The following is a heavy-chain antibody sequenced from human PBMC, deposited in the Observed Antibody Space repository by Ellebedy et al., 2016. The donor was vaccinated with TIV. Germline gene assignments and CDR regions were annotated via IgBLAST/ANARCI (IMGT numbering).Heavy chain of an antibody. Sequence: GESLKISCAASGFTFGCCAMSWVRQAPGKGLEWVSAISGSGDTTYYADSVKGRFTISRDNSQDTVHLKMNSLRAEDTAVYYCTKRGVGWAAFDNWGPGTMVTVSS. V-gene: IGHV3-23*01. CDR2: ISGSGDTT. J-gene: IGHJ3*02. CDR3: TKRGVGWAAFDN. CDR1: GFTFGCCA. D-gene: IGHD6-19*01.